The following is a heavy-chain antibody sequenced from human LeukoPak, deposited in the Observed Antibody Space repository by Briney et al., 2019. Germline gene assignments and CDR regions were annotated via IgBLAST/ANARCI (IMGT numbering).Heavy chain of an antibody. CDR1: GGSISSYY. J-gene: IGHJ3*02. CDR3: AREDAQEGTNAFDI. D-gene: IGHD2-2*01. CDR2: IYYSGST. Sequence: PSETLSLTCTVSGGSISSYYWSWLRQPPGKGLEWIGYIYYSGSTNYNPSLKSRVTISVDTSKNQFSLKLSSVTAADTAVYYCAREDAQEGTNAFDIWGQGTMVTVSS. V-gene: IGHV4-59*01.